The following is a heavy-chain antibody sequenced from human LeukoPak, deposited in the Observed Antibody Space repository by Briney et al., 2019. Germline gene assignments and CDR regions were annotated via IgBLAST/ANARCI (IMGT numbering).Heavy chain of an antibody. D-gene: IGHD2-21*02. Sequence: GGSLRLSCAASGFSFSSYATSWVRQAPGKGLEWVSSISGSGGSTYYADSVKGRLTISRDNSKNTLYLQMNSLRAEDTAVYYCAKDIVVVTSGSNAFDIWGQGTTVTVSS. V-gene: IGHV3-23*01. J-gene: IGHJ3*02. CDR3: AKDIVVVTSGSNAFDI. CDR2: ISGSGGST. CDR1: GFSFSSYA.